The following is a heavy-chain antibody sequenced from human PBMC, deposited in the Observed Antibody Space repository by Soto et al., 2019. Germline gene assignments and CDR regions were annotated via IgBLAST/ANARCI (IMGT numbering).Heavy chain of an antibody. V-gene: IGHV3-7*01. CDR1: GVVFRNYW. D-gene: IGHD2-15*01. Sequence: QLVESGGGLVQPGGSLRLSCAASGVVFRNYWMSWVRRAPGTGLEWLANINQDGSGRYHADSVKGRFTISRDNAENSLYLQMNGLRVEDKAVYSCAARDHGAESWGQGTLVTVSS. CDR2: INQDGSGR. J-gene: IGHJ5*02. CDR3: AARDHGAES.